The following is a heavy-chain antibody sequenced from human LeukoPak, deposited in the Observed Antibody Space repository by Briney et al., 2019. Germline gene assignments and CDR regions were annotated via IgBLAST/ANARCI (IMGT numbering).Heavy chain of an antibody. V-gene: IGHV3-30*18. J-gene: IGHJ4*02. CDR2: ISYDGSNK. CDR1: GFTFSSYG. Sequence: PGGSLRLSCAASGFTFSSYGMRWVRQAPGKGLEWVAVISYDGSNKYYADSVKGRFTISRDNSKNTLYLQMNSLRAEDTAVYYCAKDFNYGDYLDYWGQGTLVTVSS. CDR3: AKDFNYGDYLDY. D-gene: IGHD4-17*01.